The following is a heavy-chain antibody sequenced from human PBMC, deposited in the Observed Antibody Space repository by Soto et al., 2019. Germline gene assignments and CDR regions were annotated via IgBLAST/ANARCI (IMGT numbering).Heavy chain of an antibody. D-gene: IGHD6-13*01. V-gene: IGHV5-51*01. CDR3: ASSDSSTWFVDH. Sequence: GEALKISCEGSGYSFANYWIAWVRQMPGKGLEWMGVIYPGDSDTRYSPSFQGQVTISADKFISTAYLQWSSLKASDTAMYYCASSDSSTWFVDHWGQGTEVTVSS. CDR2: IYPGDSDT. CDR1: GYSFANYW. J-gene: IGHJ4*02.